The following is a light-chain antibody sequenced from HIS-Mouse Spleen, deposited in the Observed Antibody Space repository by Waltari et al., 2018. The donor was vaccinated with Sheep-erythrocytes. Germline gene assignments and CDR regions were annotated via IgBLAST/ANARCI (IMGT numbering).Light chain of an antibody. Sequence: QSALTQPPSASGSPGQSVTISCPCTSSDVGGYNYFSWYQQHPGKPPKLMVYEVSKRPSGVPDRFSGSKSGNTASLTVSGLQAEDEADYYCSSYAGSNNWVFGGGTKLTVL. CDR1: SSDVGGYNY. J-gene: IGLJ3*02. CDR3: SSYAGSNNWV. V-gene: IGLV2-8*01. CDR2: EVS.